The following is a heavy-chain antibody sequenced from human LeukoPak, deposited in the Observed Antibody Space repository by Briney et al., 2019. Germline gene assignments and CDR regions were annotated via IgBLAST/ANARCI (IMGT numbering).Heavy chain of an antibody. CDR2: ISGSGSST. CDR1: GFTFSTYA. J-gene: IGHJ4*02. D-gene: IGHD3-3*01. Sequence: GGSLRLSCAASGFTFSTYAMSWVRQAPGKGLEWVSAISGSGSSTYYADSVKGRFTVSRDNSKNTLYLQMNSLRAEDTAVYYCAKDGKDDFWSGYYDKYYFDYWGQGTLVTVSS. V-gene: IGHV3-23*01. CDR3: AKDGKDDFWSGYYDKYYFDY.